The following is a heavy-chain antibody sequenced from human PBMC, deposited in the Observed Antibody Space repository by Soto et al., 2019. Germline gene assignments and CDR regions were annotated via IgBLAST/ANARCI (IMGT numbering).Heavy chain of an antibody. V-gene: IGHV3-30*03. CDR3: ARQREIFKYDGGDIEY. Sequence: QVHLVESGGGVVQPGRSLRLSCVISGFTSTHYGMNWVRQAPGKGLEWVAVISYDGRNKCYADSVKGRITISRDNSRNRVYLEMNSLRVEDTAVYYCARQREIFKYDGGDIEYWGQGTLVIVSS. CDR1: GFTSTHYG. D-gene: IGHD2-21*01. CDR2: ISYDGRNK. J-gene: IGHJ4*02.